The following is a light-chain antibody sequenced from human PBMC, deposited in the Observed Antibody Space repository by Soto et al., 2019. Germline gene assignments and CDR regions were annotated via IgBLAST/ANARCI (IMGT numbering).Light chain of an antibody. CDR2: KAS. V-gene: IGKV1-5*03. CDR1: QSISSW. CDR3: QQYST. Sequence: DIQMTQSPSTLSASVGDRVTITCRASQSISSWLAWYQQKPGKAPKHLIYKASSLESGVPSRFSGSGSGTEFTLTISSLQPDDFATCYCQQYSTFGQGTKVEIK. J-gene: IGKJ1*01.